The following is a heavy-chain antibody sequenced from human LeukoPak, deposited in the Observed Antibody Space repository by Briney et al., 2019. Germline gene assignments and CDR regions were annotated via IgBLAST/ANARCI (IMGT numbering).Heavy chain of an antibody. J-gene: IGHJ4*02. Sequence: PSETLSLTCAVYGGSFSGYYWSWIRQPPGKGLEWIGEINHSGSTNYNPSLKSRVTISVDTSKNQFSLKLSSVTAADTAVYYCARGRGYCTNGVCYKSDDYWGQGTLVTVSS. CDR1: GGSFSGYY. D-gene: IGHD2-8*01. CDR2: INHSGST. CDR3: ARGRGYCTNGVCYKSDDY. V-gene: IGHV4-34*01.